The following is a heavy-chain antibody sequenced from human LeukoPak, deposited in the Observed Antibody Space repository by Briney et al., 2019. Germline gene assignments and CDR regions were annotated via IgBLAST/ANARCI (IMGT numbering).Heavy chain of an antibody. CDR3: VKDNFCAECAFDV. J-gene: IGHJ3*01. CDR1: GFKFDGYA. V-gene: IGHV3-43*02. CDR2: ISGSGTFT. D-gene: IGHD3-3*01. Sequence: GGTLRLSCVASGFKFDGYAMHWVRQAPGKGLEWVSLISGSGTFTYYAAFVKGRFTISRDNRKNSLYLQMNSLRTEDTALYYWVKDNFCAECAFDVWGPGTRVTASS.